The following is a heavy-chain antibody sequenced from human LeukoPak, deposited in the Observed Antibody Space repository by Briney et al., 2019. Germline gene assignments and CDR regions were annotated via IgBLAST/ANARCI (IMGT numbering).Heavy chain of an antibody. D-gene: IGHD2-2*01. J-gene: IGHJ4*02. CDR2: MYSSGST. CDR1: GGSISSGGYY. Sequence: SQTLSLTCTVSGGSISSGGYYWSWIRQHPGKGLEWIAYMYSSGSTYYNPSLRSRITISLDTSKTQFSLKLTSLTAADTAVYYCAREGSTNILDYWGQGTLVTVSS. V-gene: IGHV4-31*03. CDR3: AREGSTNILDY.